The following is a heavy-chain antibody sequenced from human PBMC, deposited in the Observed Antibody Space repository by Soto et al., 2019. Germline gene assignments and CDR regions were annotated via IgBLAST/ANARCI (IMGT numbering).Heavy chain of an antibody. CDR3: ARAHDCGGDCYYPQCDY. Sequence: QVQLVQSGAEVKKPGASVKVSCKASGYTFTSYGINWVRQAPGQGLEWMGWISAYNGNTNYAQKLQGRVTMTTDTSTSTAYMELRSLRSDDTALYYCARAHDCGGDCYYPQCDYWGQGTLVTASS. J-gene: IGHJ4*02. D-gene: IGHD2-21*02. CDR2: ISAYNGNT. CDR1: GYTFTSYG. V-gene: IGHV1-18*01.